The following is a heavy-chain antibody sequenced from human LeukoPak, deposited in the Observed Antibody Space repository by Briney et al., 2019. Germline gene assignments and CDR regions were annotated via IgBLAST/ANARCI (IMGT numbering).Heavy chain of an antibody. V-gene: IGHV4-39*01. Sequence: SETLSLTCTVSGGYISSSNYDWGWIRQPPGKGLEWIGSIYYSESTHYIPSLKSRDTISVDTSQNQFSLKLNAVTAADTAVYYCARHKGQCSSTSCNWFNPWGQGTLVTVP. D-gene: IGHD2-2*01. CDR3: ARHKGQCSSTSCNWFNP. CDR2: IYYSEST. CDR1: GGYISSSNYD. J-gene: IGHJ5*02.